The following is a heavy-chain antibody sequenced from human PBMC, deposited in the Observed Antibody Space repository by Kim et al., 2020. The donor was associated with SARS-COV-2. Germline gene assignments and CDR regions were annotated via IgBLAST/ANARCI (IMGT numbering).Heavy chain of an antibody. D-gene: IGHD3-9*01. CDR2: IYYSGST. CDR1: GGSISSGGYY. V-gene: IGHV4-31*03. CDR3: ARERKDWRAFDY. Sequence: SETLSLTCTVSGGSISSGGYYWSWIRQHPGKGLEWIGYIYYSGSTYYNPSLKSRVTISVDTSKNRFSLKLSSVTAADTAVYYCARERKDWRAFDYWGQGTLVTVSS. J-gene: IGHJ4*02.